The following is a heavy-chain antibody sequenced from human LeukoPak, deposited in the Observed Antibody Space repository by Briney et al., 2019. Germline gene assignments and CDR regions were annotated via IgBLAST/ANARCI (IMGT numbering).Heavy chain of an antibody. Sequence: GASVKVSCKASGYTFTSYGISWVRQAPGQGLEWMGWISAYNGNTNFAQKLQRSVTMTTDTSTITAYMELRSLRSDDTAVYYCARDRQRGDFWSGYYTNYYYGMDVWGQGTTVTVSS. J-gene: IGHJ6*02. CDR2: ISAYNGNT. V-gene: IGHV1-18*01. CDR1: GYTFTSYG. CDR3: ARDRQRGDFWSGYYTNYYYGMDV. D-gene: IGHD3-3*01.